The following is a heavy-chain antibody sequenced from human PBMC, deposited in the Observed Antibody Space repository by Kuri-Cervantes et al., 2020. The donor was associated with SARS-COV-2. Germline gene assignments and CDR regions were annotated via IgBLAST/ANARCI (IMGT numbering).Heavy chain of an antibody. CDR3: ASRYSSSWYAVDY. D-gene: IGHD6-13*01. V-gene: IGHV3-30*03. J-gene: IGHJ4*02. CDR2: ISYDGSNK. CDR1: GFTFSGYG. Sequence: GESLKISCAASGFTFSGYGMHWVRQAPGKGLEWVAVISYDGSNKYYADSVKGRFTISRDNSKNTLYLQMNSLRAEDTAVYYCASRYSSSWYAVDYWGQGTLVTVSS.